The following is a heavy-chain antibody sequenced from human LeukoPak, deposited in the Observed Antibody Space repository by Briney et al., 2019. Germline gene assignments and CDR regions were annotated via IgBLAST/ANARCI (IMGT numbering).Heavy chain of an antibody. Sequence: PGGSLRLSCAASGFTFSDYYMSWIRQSPGKGLEWIGYIYYTETSYNPSLKSRVTISVDTSKNQFSLKLSSVTAADTAVYYCARDPSSGYYYVSAFDIWGQGTMVTVSS. CDR3: ARDPSSGYYYVSAFDI. J-gene: IGHJ3*02. CDR2: IYYTET. D-gene: IGHD3-22*01. CDR1: GFTFSDYY. V-gene: IGHV4-59*12.